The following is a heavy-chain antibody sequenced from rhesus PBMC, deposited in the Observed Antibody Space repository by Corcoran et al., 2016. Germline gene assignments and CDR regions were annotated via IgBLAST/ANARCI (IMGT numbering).Heavy chain of an antibody. Sequence: QVQLPESGPGLVKPSGTLCLTWVVSGGSISRGYSYWSWIRQPPGKGLEWIGHLTYSVSTSYNPSLKSPVTTSRDTAKNQVSLKLTSATAADTAVYYCTRGSNYCYFDCWGQGALVTVSS. V-gene: IGHV4-122*02. CDR3: TRGSNYCYFDC. D-gene: IGHD4-23*01. CDR2: LTYSVST. CDR1: GGSISRGYSY. J-gene: IGHJ1*01.